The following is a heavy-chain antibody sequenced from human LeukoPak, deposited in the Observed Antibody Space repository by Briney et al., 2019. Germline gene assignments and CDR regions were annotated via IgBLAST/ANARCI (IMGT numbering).Heavy chain of an antibody. CDR1: GGSINSYY. J-gene: IGHJ4*02. CDR3: ARRTRFYGGYFDY. CDR2: FYYSGTT. Sequence: SETLSLTCTVSGGSINSYYWSWIRQPPGMGLEWIGYFYYSGTTNYNPSLKSRVTMSVDTSKNQFSLRLTSVTAADTAVYYCARRTRFYGGYFDYWGQGTLVTVSS. V-gene: IGHV4-59*12. D-gene: IGHD4-23*01.